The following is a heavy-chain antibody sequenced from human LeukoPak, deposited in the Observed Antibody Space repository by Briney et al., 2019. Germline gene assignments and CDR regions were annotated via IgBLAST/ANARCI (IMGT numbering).Heavy chain of an antibody. V-gene: IGHV3-23*01. CDR2: ISGSGDST. CDR1: GFTFSNYA. Sequence: GGSLRLSCAASGFTFSNYAMRWVRQAPGKGLEWVSGISGSGDSTYYADSVKGRFTISRDNAKNSLDLQMNSLRAEDTAVYYCANSHYYDSSGYLPLDYWGQGTLVTVSS. CDR3: ANSHYYDSSGYLPLDY. D-gene: IGHD3-22*01. J-gene: IGHJ4*02.